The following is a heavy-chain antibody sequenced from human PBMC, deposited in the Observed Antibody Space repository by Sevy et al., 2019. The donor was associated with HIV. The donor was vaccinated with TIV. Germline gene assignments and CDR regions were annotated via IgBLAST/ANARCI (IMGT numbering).Heavy chain of an antibody. CDR1: GFTFSSYW. Sequence: GGSLRLSCAASGFTFSSYWMHWVRQAPGKGLVWVSRINSDGSSTSYADSVKGRFTISRDKAKNTLYLQMNSLRAEDTAVYYCAKGGGGYYDFWSGYYSGAFDIWGQGTMVTVSS. CDR3: AKGGGGYYDFWSGYYSGAFDI. CDR2: INSDGSST. J-gene: IGHJ3*02. V-gene: IGHV3-74*01. D-gene: IGHD3-3*01.